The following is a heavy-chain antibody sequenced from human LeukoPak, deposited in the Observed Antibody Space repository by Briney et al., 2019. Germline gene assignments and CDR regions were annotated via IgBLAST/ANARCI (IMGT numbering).Heavy chain of an antibody. CDR1: GYSISTGYY. CDR3: ARANYYDSSGYSRGAFDI. V-gene: IGHV4-38-2*02. CDR2: FYHGGST. Sequence: SETLSLTCTVSGYSISTGYYWDWIRQPPGKGLEWIGTFYHGGSTYYNPSLKSRVTISVGTSKNLFSLKLSSVTAADTAVYYCARANYYDSSGYSRGAFDIWGQGTMVTVSS. D-gene: IGHD3-22*01. J-gene: IGHJ3*02.